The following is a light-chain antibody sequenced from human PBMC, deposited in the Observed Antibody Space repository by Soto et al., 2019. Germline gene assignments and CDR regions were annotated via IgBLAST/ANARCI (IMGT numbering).Light chain of an antibody. CDR1: SSDVGGYNY. CDR3: SSYTSSSTLGV. Sequence: QSALTQPASVSGSPGQSITISCTGTSSDVGGYNYVSWYQQHPGKAPKLMIYVVSNQPSGVSNRFSGSKSVNTASLTISGLPAEDEPDYYCSSYTSSSTLGVFGGGTKLTVL. J-gene: IGLJ2*01. CDR2: VVS. V-gene: IGLV2-14*01.